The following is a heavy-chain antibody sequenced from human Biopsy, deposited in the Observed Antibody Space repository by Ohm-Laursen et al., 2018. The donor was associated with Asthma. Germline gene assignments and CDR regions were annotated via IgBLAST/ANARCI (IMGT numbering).Heavy chain of an antibody. J-gene: IGHJ6*02. D-gene: IGHD3-10*01. CDR3: ARAVDYSHYYGIDV. CDR1: GYTFNSAG. CDR2: ISVYNGNT. V-gene: IGHV1-18*01. Sequence: ASVKVSCKSSGYTFNSAGITWVRQAPGQGLEWMGWISVYNGNTKVAQKLQDRVTMITDTSTSTAYMELRSLRSNDTAVYFCARAVDYSHYYGIDVWGQGTTVTVS.